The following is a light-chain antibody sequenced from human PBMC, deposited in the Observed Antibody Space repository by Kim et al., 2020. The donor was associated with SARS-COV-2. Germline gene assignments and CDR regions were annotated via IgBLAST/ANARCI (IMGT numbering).Light chain of an antibody. Sequence: SPGERAALSGRASQSVSTGLAWYQQKSGQAPRRLIYGASTRATGIPGRFRGSGTETEFTLTISGLQAEELAVYYCQQDKNWSPITFGQGTRLEIK. CDR2: GAS. J-gene: IGKJ5*01. CDR1: QSVSTG. V-gene: IGKV3D-15*01. CDR3: QQDKNWSPIT.